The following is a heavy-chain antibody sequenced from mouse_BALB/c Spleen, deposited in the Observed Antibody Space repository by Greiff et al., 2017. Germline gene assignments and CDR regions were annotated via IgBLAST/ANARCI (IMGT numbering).Heavy chain of an antibody. CDR1: GDSITSGY. CDR3: ARGGTVVAEAMDY. J-gene: IGHJ4*01. D-gene: IGHD1-1*01. CDR2: ISYSGST. Sequence: EVQLQESGPSLVKPSQTLSLTCSVTGDSITSGYWNCIRKFPGNKLEYMGYISYSGSTYYNPSLKSRISITRDTSKTQYYLQLNSVTTEDTATYYCARGGTVVAEAMDYWGQGTSVTVSS. V-gene: IGHV3-8*02.